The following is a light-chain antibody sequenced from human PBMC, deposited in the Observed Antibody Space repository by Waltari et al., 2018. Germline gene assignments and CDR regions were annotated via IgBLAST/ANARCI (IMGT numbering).Light chain of an antibody. CDR1: RSKLGNNY. CDR3: GTWDSSLSGAV. V-gene: IGLV1-51*02. CDR2: EDT. Sequence: QSVLTQPPSVSAAPGQRVTISCSGGRSKLGNNYVSWYRQFPGTAPKLLIYEDTERPSGIAGRFSGSKSGTSATLDITGLQAGDEADYYCGTWDSSLSGAVFGGGTHLTVL. J-gene: IGLJ7*01.